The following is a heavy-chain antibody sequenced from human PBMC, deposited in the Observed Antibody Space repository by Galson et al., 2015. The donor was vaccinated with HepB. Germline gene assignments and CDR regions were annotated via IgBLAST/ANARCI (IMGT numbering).Heavy chain of an antibody. CDR1: GFTFSSYA. V-gene: IGHV3-30-3*01. CDR3: ARGGHYYDSSGYSQGLFDY. Sequence: LRLSCAASGFTFSSYAMHWVRQAPGKGLEWVAVISYDGSNKYYADSVKGRFTISRDNSKNTLYLQMNSLRAEDTAVYYCARGGHYYDSSGYSQGLFDYWGQGTLVTVSS. CDR2: ISYDGSNK. J-gene: IGHJ4*02. D-gene: IGHD3-22*01.